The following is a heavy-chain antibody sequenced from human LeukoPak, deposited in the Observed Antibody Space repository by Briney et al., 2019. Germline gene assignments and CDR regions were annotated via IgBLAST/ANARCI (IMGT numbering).Heavy chain of an antibody. CDR1: GFIFSNYA. J-gene: IGHJ4*02. CDR2: ISNDGTNK. V-gene: IGHV3-30*04. D-gene: IGHD6-19*01. CDR3: ARAPGGWYAED. Sequence: GGSLRLSCAASGFIFSNYAMNWVRQAPGKGLEGVAVISNDGTNKDYADSVKGRLTISRDNSKNPLYLQMNSLRTDDTAVYYCARAPGGWYAEDWGQGTLVTVSS.